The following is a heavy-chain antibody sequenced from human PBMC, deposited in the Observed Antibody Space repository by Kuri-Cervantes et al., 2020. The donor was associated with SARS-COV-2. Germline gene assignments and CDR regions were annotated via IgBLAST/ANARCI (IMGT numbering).Heavy chain of an antibody. D-gene: IGHD3-22*01. CDR1: GFTVSSNY. CDR3: ASIVTGGSSGYY. Sequence: GGSLRLSCAASGFTVSSNYMSWVRQAPGKGLEWVSVIYSGGSTYYADSVKGRFTISRDNSKNTLYLQMNSLRAEDTAVYYCASIVTGGSSGYYWGQGTLVTVSS. J-gene: IGHJ4*02. CDR2: IYSGGST. V-gene: IGHV3-53*01.